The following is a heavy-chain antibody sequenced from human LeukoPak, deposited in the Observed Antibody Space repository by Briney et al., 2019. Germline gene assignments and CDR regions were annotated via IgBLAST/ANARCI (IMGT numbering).Heavy chain of an antibody. CDR2: IRYDGGNK. J-gene: IGHJ4*02. CDR1: GFIFSIYG. D-gene: IGHD1-26*01. CDR3: AKKYVGDIDYFDY. Sequence: PGGSLRLSCAASGFIFSIYGMHWVRQAPGKGLEWVAYIRYDGGNKQYAESVRGRFTISRDNSKNTLYLQMSSLRAEDTAMYYCAKKYVGDIDYFDYWGQGTLVTVSS. V-gene: IGHV3-30*02.